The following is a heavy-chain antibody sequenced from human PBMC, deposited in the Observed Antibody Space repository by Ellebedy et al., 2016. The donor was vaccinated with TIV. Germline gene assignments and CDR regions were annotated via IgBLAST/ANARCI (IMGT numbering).Heavy chain of an antibody. CDR3: ARDTTSYY. Sequence: GESLKISCAVSGFTFSDHYMDWVRLAPGKGQEWVGRSRNKAKSYTTDYAASVKGRFTISRDDSKNSLYLQMNSLKTEDTAIYYCARDTTSYYWGQGALVTVSS. J-gene: IGHJ4*02. CDR1: GFTFSDHY. D-gene: IGHD1-1*01. V-gene: IGHV3-72*01. CDR2: SRNKAKSYTT.